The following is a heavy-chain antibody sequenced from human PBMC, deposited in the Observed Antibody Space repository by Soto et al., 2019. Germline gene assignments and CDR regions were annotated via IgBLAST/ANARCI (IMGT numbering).Heavy chain of an antibody. J-gene: IGHJ6*02. CDR2: ISYDGSNK. D-gene: IGHD2-8*01. Sequence: QAGGSLRLSCAASGFTFSSYGMHWVRQAPGKGLGWVAVISYDGSNKYYADSVKVRFTISRDNSKNTLYLQMNSLRAGDTAVYYCAKRTLVYAYYYYYGMGIWGQGTTGTVSS. CDR1: GFTFSSYG. V-gene: IGHV3-30*18. CDR3: AKRTLVYAYYYYYGMGI.